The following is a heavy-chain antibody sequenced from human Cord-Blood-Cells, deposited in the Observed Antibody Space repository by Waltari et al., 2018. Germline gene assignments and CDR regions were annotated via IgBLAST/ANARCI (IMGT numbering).Heavy chain of an antibody. D-gene: IGHD3-10*01. CDR2: INPNSGGT. J-gene: IGHJ2*01. CDR1: GYTFTGYY. Sequence: QVQLVQSGAEVKKPGASVTVSCKASGYTFTGYYMHWVRQAPGQGLEWMGWINPNSGGTNYAQKFQGWVTMTRDTSISTAYMELSRLRSDDTAVYYCARATLRGSGSSWYFDLWGRGTLVTVSS. CDR3: ARATLRGSGSSWYFDL. V-gene: IGHV1-2*04.